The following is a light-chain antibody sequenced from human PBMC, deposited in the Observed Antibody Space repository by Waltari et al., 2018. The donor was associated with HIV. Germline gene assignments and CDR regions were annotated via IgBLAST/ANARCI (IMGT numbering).Light chain of an antibody. V-gene: IGLV2-14*01. CDR3: TSYTRTNTHVI. Sequence: QSALTQPPSVSGSPGQSITISCTGSSSDIGDSDFVPWYQHHPGKDPKLLIFEVRKRPSGISNRFSGSKSGNTASLTISGLQAEDEANYYCTSYTRTNTHVIFGGGTKLTVL. CDR1: SSDIGDSDF. J-gene: IGLJ2*01. CDR2: EVR.